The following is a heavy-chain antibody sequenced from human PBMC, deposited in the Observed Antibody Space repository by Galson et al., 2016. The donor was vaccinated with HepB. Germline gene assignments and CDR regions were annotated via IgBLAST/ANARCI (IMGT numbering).Heavy chain of an antibody. J-gene: IGHJ4*02. CDR2: ITASGATT. Sequence: SLRLSCAASGFSVSTSGISWVRQTPGRGLEWVSGITASGATTHYADSVKGRFTFSRDNSTNTLYFYMNSLRAEDTAVYYCGKHGGFDYWGQGALVPVPS. CDR1: GFSVSTSG. D-gene: IGHD3-16*01. CDR3: GKHGGFDY. V-gene: IGHV3-23*01.